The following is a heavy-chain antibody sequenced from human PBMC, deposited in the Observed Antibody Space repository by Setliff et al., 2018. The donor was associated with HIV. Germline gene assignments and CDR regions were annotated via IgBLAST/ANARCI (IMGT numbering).Heavy chain of an antibody. CDR3: AKGLKHRSDSAWFYYDMDV. V-gene: IGHV3-43*01. CDR2: ISWDGGST. J-gene: IGHJ6*02. Sequence: PGGSLRLSCAASGFTFDDYTLHWVRQAPGKGLEWVSLISWDGGSTYYADSVKGRFTISRDNSKNSLYLQMSSLRPEDTAFYYCAKGLKHRSDSAWFYYDMDVWGPGTTVTVSS. CDR1: GFTFDDYT. D-gene: IGHD6-19*01.